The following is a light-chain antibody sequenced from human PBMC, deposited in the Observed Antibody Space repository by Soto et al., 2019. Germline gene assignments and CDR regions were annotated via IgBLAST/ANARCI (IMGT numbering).Light chain of an antibody. J-gene: IGKJ1*01. CDR3: QHYNSYLWT. V-gene: IGKV1-5*01. CDR2: DAS. Sequence: DIQMTQSPSTLSASVGDRVTITCRASQSISGSLAWYQQKPGKAPELLIYDASSLQGGVPSRFSGSGSGTEFPRTISSLQPDDFATYYCQHYNSYLWTFGQGTKVDIK. CDR1: QSISGS.